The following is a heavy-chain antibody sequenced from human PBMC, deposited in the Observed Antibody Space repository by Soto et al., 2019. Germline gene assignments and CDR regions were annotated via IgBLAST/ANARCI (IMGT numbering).Heavy chain of an antibody. Sequence: KGLEWVAVIWYDGSNKYYADSVKGRFTISRDNSKNTLYLQMNSLRAEDTAVYYCAKDVGYVYVWGSYHPVLYYGMDISAQATTVTVSS. J-gene: IGHJ6*02. CDR3: AKDVGYVYVWGSYHPVLYYGMDI. V-gene: IGHV3-33*06. CDR2: IWYDGSNK. D-gene: IGHD3-16*02.